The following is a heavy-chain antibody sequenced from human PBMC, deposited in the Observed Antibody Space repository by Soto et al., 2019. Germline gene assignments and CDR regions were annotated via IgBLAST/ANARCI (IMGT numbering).Heavy chain of an antibody. D-gene: IGHD3-22*01. J-gene: IGHJ6*02. CDR2: ISGSGGST. CDR3: AKDGSGSFYFYYYGMDV. Sequence: PGGSLRLSCAASGFTFSSYAMSWVRQAPGKGLEWVSAISGSGGSTYYADSVKGRFTISRDNSKNTLYLQMNSLRAEDTAVYYCAKDGSGSFYFYYYGMDVWGQGTTVTVS. V-gene: IGHV3-23*01. CDR1: GFTFSSYA.